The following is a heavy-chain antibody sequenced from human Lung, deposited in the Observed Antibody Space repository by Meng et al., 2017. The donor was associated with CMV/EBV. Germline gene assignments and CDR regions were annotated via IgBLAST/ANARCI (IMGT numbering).Heavy chain of an antibody. CDR2: ITGSGDST. J-gene: IGHJ5*02. V-gene: IGHV3-23*01. Sequence: ESXKISXVASGFTFSDFAMTWVRQAPGKGLEWVSTITGSGDSTYLADSVKGRFTISRVNSKNTLYLQMSSLRADDTAIYYCAKNLAKTKRGFRYVLDWFDPLGQGXLVTVSS. CDR1: GFTFSDFA. CDR3: AKNLAKTKRGFRYVLDWFDP. D-gene: IGHD5-12*01.